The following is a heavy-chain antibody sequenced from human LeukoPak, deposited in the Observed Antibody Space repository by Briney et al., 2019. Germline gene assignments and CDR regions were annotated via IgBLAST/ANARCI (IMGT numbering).Heavy chain of an antibody. Sequence: ASVKVSCKASGYTFTSNYIHWVRQAPGQGLEWMGMIYPRDGSTSYAQKFQGRVTVTRDTSTSTVHMELSGLRSEDTAVYYCARDQEGLDYWGQGTLVTVSS. CDR2: IYPRDGST. CDR1: GYTFTSNY. CDR3: ARDQEGLDY. V-gene: IGHV1-46*01. J-gene: IGHJ4*02.